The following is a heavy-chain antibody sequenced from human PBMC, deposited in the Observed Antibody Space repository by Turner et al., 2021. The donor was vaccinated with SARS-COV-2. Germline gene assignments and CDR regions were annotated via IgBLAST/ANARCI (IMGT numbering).Heavy chain of an antibody. CDR1: GRPISSSSYY. D-gene: IGHD1-26*01. V-gene: IGHV4-39*01. CDR2: IYYSGST. Sequence: QLQLQESGPGLVKPSETLSLTCAVSGRPISSSSYYWGWIRKPPGKGLEWIGRIYYSGSTYYHPSLTSCVPISVDTSKNQFSLKLSSVTAADTAVYYCAGEVVVLTTTHYGMDVWGQGTTVTVSS. J-gene: IGHJ6*02. CDR3: AGEVVVLTTTHYGMDV.